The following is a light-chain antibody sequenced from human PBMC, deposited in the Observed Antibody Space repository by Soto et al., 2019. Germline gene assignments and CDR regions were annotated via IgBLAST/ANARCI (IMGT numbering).Light chain of an antibody. CDR1: QSVSSK. V-gene: IGKV3-15*01. J-gene: IGKJ1*01. Sequence: EIVITHSPGTRSFCAVERVALSCRASQSVSSKLVWYQRKPGQAPSLLIYGAFTRATGIPARFSGTGSGTEFTLTISSLQTDDFATYYCQQYNSYRTFGQGTKVDIK. CDR3: QQYNSYRT. CDR2: GAF.